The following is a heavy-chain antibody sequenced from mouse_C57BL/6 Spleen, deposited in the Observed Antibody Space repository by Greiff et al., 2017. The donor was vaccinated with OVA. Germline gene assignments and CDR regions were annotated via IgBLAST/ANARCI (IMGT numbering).Heavy chain of an antibody. Sequence: VQRVESGAELVRPGASVTLSCKASGYTFTDYEMHWVKQTPVHGLEWIGAIDPETGGTAYNQKFKGKAILTADKSSSTAYMELRSLTSEDSAVYYCTRGGYSNYGFAYWGQGTLVTVSA. CDR3: TRGGYSNYGFAY. CDR2: IDPETGGT. J-gene: IGHJ3*01. D-gene: IGHD2-5*01. CDR1: GYTFTDYE. V-gene: IGHV1-15*01.